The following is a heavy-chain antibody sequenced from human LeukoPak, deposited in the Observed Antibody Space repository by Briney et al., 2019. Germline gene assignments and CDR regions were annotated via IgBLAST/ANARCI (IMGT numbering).Heavy chain of an antibody. V-gene: IGHV3-7*01. J-gene: IGHJ2*01. CDR3: AKAHYYYDSSGYYYRDRSYWYFDL. D-gene: IGHD3-22*01. CDR1: GFTFSGYW. CDR2: IKPDGSEK. Sequence: PGGSLRLSCAASGFTFSGYWMSWVRQAPGKGLEWVANIKPDGSEKYYVDSVKGRFTISRDNAKNSLYLQMNSLRAEDTAIYYCAKAHYYYDSSGYYYRDRSYWYFDLWGRGTLVTVSS.